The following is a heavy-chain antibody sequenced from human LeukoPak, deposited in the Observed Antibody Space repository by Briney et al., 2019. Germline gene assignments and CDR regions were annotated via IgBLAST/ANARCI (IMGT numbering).Heavy chain of an antibody. J-gene: IGHJ4*02. CDR2: IDPSDSYT. CDR3: ARQPGIAVADPFDF. D-gene: IGHD6-19*01. V-gene: IGHV5-10-1*01. Sequence: GESLKISCKVSGYTFTSYWISWVRQMPGKGLEWMGKIDPSDSYTSYSPSFQGHVTISADKSTSTAYLQWSSLQASDSAMYYCARQPGIAVADPFDFWGQGTLVTVSS. CDR1: GYTFTSYW.